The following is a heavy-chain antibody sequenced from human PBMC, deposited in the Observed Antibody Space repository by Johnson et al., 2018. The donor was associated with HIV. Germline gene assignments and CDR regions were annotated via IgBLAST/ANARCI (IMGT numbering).Heavy chain of an antibody. V-gene: IGHV3-30*04. D-gene: IGHD5-12*01. CDR2: LPDDGSNK. CDR3: AKGPITDDAFDS. CDR1: GFTFSIYA. Sequence: QIQLLESGGGVVQPGRSLGLSCAASGFTFSIYATHWARQAPGKGLERVAVLPDDGSNKYDDDPGRGRFPISRDNSKITLHLQMNNLRAEDTAVYYWAKGPITDDAFDSWGQGTMVTVSS. J-gene: IGHJ3*02.